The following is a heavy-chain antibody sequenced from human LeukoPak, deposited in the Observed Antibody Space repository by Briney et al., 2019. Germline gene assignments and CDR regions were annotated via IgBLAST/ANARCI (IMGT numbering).Heavy chain of an antibody. Sequence: GGSLRLSCAASGFTFSSYSMNWVRQAPGKGLEWVSYISSSSSTIYYADSVKGRFTVSRDNAKNSLYLQMNSLRAEDTAVYYCARKNGLDYWGQGTLVTVSS. V-gene: IGHV3-48*01. CDR3: ARKNGLDY. J-gene: IGHJ4*02. CDR2: ISSSSSTI. CDR1: GFTFSSYS.